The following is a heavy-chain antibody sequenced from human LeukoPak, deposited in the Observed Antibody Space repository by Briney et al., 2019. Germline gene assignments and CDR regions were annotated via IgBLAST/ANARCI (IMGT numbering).Heavy chain of an antibody. V-gene: IGHV3-23*01. Sequence: PGGSLRLSCAASGFTFSSYAMSWVRQAPGKGLEWVSAISGSGGSTYYADSVKGRFTISRDNSKNTLYLQMNSLRAEDTAVYYCARGRDIVVDGVWFDPWGQGTLVTVSS. CDR3: ARGRDIVVDGVWFDP. J-gene: IGHJ5*02. CDR1: GFTFSSYA. CDR2: ISGSGGST. D-gene: IGHD2-2*01.